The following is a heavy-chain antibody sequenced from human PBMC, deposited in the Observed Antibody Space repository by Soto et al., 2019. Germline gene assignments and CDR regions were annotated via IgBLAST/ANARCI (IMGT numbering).Heavy chain of an antibody. CDR3: ARGPDSSEGPTPEN. CDR1: GYSFTNYY. D-gene: IGHD6-25*01. V-gene: IGHV1-46*01. Sequence: GASVKVSCKASGYSFTNYYMHWVRQAPGQGLEYMGVIHPNGGGTSYAQKFQGRVTMTSDTSTSIVYMELSSLRSDDTAVYYCARGPDSSEGPTPENWGQGTLVTVSS. CDR2: IHPNGGGT. J-gene: IGHJ4*02.